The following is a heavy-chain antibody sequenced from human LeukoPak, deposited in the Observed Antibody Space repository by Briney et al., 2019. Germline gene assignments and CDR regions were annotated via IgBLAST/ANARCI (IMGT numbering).Heavy chain of an antibody. J-gene: IGHJ4*02. CDR1: GGSISSYY. CDR2: IYNSGST. V-gene: IGHV4-4*07. Sequence: SETLSLTCTASGGSISSYYWSWVRQPPGKGLEWMGRIYNSGSTNKNPALKSRVSMSVDTSKNQFSLKLSSVTAADPAVYYCARAAPGDFCGGYYFDYWGQGTLVTVSS. CDR3: ARAAPGDFCGGYYFDY. D-gene: IGHD3-3*01.